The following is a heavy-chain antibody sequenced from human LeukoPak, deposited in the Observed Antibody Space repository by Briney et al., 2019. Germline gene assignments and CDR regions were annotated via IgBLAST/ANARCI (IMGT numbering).Heavy chain of an antibody. CDR3: ARRGVYSSSYSDAFDI. Sequence: GESLKISCKGSGYSFTSYWIGWVRQMPGKGREWMGIIYPGDSDTTYSPSFQGQVTISADKSISTAYLQWSSLKASDTAMYYCARRGVYSSSYSDAFDIWGQGTMVTISS. V-gene: IGHV5-51*01. J-gene: IGHJ3*02. CDR2: IYPGDSDT. CDR1: GYSFTSYW. D-gene: IGHD3-22*01.